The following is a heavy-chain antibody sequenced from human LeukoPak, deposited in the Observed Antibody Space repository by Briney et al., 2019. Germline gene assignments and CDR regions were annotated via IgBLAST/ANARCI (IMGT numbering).Heavy chain of an antibody. J-gene: IGHJ4*02. Sequence: PGGSLRLSCAASGFTFSSYSMNWVRQAPGKGLEWVSSISSSSSYIYYADSVKGRFTISRDNAKNSLYLQMNSLRAEDTAVYYCARDVSPYYDSSEGLFDYWGQGTLVTVSS. CDR1: GFTFSSYS. V-gene: IGHV3-21*01. D-gene: IGHD3-22*01. CDR2: ISSSSSYI. CDR3: ARDVSPYYDSSEGLFDY.